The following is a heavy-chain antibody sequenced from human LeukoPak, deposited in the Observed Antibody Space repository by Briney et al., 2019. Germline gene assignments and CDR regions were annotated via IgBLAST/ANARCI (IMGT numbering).Heavy chain of an antibody. D-gene: IGHD1-1*01. CDR1: GGSISSGGYY. CDR2: IYYSGST. V-gene: IGHV4-31*03. J-gene: IGHJ6*02. CDR3: ARVGGIYYYYGMDV. Sequence: SQTLSLTCTVSGGSISSGGYYWSWIGQHPGKGLEWIGYIYYSGSTYYNPSLKSRVTISVDTSKNQFSLKLSSVTAADTAVYYCARVGGIYYYYGMDVWGQGTTVTVSS.